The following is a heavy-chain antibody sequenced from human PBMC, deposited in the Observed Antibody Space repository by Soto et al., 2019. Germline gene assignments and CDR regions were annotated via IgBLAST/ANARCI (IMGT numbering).Heavy chain of an antibody. J-gene: IGHJ4*02. V-gene: IGHV3-74*01. Sequence: PGGSLRLSCAASGFTFSSYWMHWVRQAPGKGLVWVSRINPDGSATNYADSVKGRFTISRDNAKNTLYLQMNSLRAEDTAVVYCGRGGSDSPMAPGYWGQGTLVTVSS. CDR2: INPDGSAT. CDR3: GRGGSDSPMAPGY. D-gene: IGHD5-18*01. CDR1: GFTFSSYW.